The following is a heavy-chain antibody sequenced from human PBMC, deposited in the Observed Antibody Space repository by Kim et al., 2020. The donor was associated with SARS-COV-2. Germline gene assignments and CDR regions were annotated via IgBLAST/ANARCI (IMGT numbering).Heavy chain of an antibody. J-gene: IGHJ4*02. V-gene: IGHV3-7*01. D-gene: IGHD3-10*02. CDR1: GFTFSHDW. Sequence: GGSLRLSCAASGFTFSHDWMTWVRQAPGKGLEWVANINQDGSESYYVDSVKGRFTISRDNATNSLYLQMNSLRVEDKAVYYCARSVFGDNYWGQGTLVSV. CDR3: ARSVFGDNY. CDR2: INQDGSES.